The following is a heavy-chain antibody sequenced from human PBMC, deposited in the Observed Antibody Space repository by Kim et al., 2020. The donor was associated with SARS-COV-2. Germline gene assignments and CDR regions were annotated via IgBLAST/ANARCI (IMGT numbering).Heavy chain of an antibody. J-gene: IGHJ4*02. CDR2: ISGSGGNT. D-gene: IGHD6-19*01. Sequence: GGSLRLSCTASGFTFSSYAMSWVRQAPGKGLEWDSAISGSGGNTYYADSVKGRFTISRDNSKNTLYLQMDSLRAEDTAVFYCAKRTYSIGWAIDYCGQGTLVTVSS. CDR1: GFTFSSYA. CDR3: AKRTYSIGWAIDY. V-gene: IGHV3-23*01.